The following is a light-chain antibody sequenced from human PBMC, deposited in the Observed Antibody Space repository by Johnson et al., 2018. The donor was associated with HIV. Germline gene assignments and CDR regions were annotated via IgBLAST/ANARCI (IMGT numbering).Light chain of an antibody. CDR1: NSNIGNNY. CDR3: GTWDSSLSSGRGV. V-gene: IGLV1-51*01. J-gene: IGLJ1*01. CDR2: DNN. Sequence: QSVLTQPPSVSAAPGQKVTISCSGSNSNIGNNYVSWYQQLPGTAPKLLIYDNNKRPSGIPDRFSGSKSGTSATLGITGLQTGDEADYYCGTWDSSLSSGRGVFGTGTNVTVL.